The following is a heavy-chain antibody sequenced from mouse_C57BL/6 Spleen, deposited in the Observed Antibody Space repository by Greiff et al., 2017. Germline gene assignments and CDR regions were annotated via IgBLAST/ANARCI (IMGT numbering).Heavy chain of an antibody. J-gene: IGHJ3*01. Sequence: EVQLLESGGGLVKPGGSLKLSCAASGFTFSSYSMSWVRQTPEKRLEWVATISDGGSYTYYPDNVKGRFTIARDNAKNNLYLQMSHLESEDTAVYYCARDREGSSWFAYWGQGTLVTVSA. D-gene: IGHD3-1*01. V-gene: IGHV5-4*01. CDR1: GFTFSSYS. CDR3: ARDREGSSWFAY. CDR2: ISDGGSYT.